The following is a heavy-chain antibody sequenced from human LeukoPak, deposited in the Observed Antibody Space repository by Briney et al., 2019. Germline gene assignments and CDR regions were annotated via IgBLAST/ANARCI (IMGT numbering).Heavy chain of an antibody. CDR1: GFTFSSYS. CDR3: AKKSGSYSGFGAFDI. D-gene: IGHD1-26*01. V-gene: IGHV3-21*04. CDR2: ISSSSSYI. Sequence: PGGSLRLACASSGFTFSSYSMRWVRQAPEKGLEWVSSISSSSSYIYYADSVKGRFTISRDNSKNTLYLQMNSLRAEDTAVYYCAKKSGSYSGFGAFDIWGQGTMVTVSS. J-gene: IGHJ3*02.